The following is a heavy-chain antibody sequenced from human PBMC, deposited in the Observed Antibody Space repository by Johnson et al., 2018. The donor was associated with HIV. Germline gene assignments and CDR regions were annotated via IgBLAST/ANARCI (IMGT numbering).Heavy chain of an antibody. J-gene: IGHJ3*02. V-gene: IGHV3-66*01. CDR2: IYSGGST. CDR3: ARAEGLTGRNAFDI. Sequence: MQLVESGGGLVQPGGSLRLSCAASGFTFSSNYMSWVRQAPGKGLEWVSVIYSGGSTGYADSVKGRFTISRDNAKNSLYLQMNSLRAEDTAVYYCARAEGLTGRNAFDIWGQGTMVTVSS. D-gene: IGHD1-20*01. CDR1: GFTFSSNY.